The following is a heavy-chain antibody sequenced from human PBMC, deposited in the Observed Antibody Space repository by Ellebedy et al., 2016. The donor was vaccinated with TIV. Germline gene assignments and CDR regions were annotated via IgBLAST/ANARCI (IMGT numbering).Heavy chain of an antibody. D-gene: IGHD2-15*01. J-gene: IGHJ5*02. CDR3: ARDPSPCHYACSGGSCCYSWFDP. V-gene: IGHV1-69*05. CDR2: IIPIFGTA. CDR1: GGTFSSYA. Sequence: AASVKVSCKASGGTFSSYAISWVRQAPGQGLEWMGGIIPIFGTANYAQKFQGRVTMTRDKSTSTVYMELSSLRSEDTAVYYCARDPSPCHYACSGGSCCYSWFDPWGQGTLVTVSS.